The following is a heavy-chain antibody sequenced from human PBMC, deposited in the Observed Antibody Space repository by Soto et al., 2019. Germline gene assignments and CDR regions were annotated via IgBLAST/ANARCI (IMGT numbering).Heavy chain of an antibody. CDR2: IYSSGST. D-gene: IGHD6-19*01. CDR3: ARVQYSSGSYRWFDP. CDR1: GGSISGYY. J-gene: IGHJ5*02. Sequence: SETLSLTCAVYGGSISGYYWTWIRQPAGKGLEYIGRIYSSGSTNFSPSLKSRVTMSVDTSQNQFSLKLTSMTAADTAIYYCARVQYSSGSYRWFDPWGQGTLVTVSS. V-gene: IGHV4-59*10.